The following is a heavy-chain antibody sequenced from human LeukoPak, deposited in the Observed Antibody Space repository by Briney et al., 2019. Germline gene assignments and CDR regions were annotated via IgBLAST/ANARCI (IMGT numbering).Heavy chain of an antibody. Sequence: SETLSLTCAVYGGSFSGYYWSWIRQPPGKGLEWIGEINHSGSTNYNPSLKSRVTISVDTSKNQFSLKLSSVTAADTAVYYCARVTGKWELNDAFDIWGQGTMVTVSS. CDR2: INHSGST. CDR3: ARVTGKWELNDAFDI. CDR1: GGSFSGYY. V-gene: IGHV4-34*01. J-gene: IGHJ3*02. D-gene: IGHD1-26*01.